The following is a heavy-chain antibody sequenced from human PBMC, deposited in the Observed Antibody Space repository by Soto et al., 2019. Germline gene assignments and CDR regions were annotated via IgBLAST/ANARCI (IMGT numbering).Heavy chain of an antibody. D-gene: IGHD3-16*02. CDR1: GYTFTSYG. CDR2: ISAYNGNT. J-gene: IGHJ6*03. V-gene: IGHV1-18*01. CDR3: AREPAYRSTPMITFGGVIAYWDHMDV. Sequence: GASVKVSCKASGYTFTSYGISWVRQAPGQGLEWMGWISAYNGNTNYAQKLQGRVTMTTDTSTSTAYMELRSLRSDDTAVYYCAREPAYRSTPMITFGGVIAYWDHMDVWGKGTTVTVSS.